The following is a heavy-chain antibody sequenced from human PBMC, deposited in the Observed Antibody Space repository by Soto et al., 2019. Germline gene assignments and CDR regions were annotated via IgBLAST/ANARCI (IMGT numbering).Heavy chain of an antibody. Sequence: QVQLQQWGAGLLKPSETLSLTCAVYGGPFSGHYWSWIRQPPGKGLEWIGEINHSGSTNYNPSLKSRVTISVDTSKTQSSLKVSSVTAADTAVYYCARSLSYGDTAMVGDWGQGTLVTVSS. J-gene: IGHJ4*02. CDR3: ARSLSYGDTAMVGD. CDR2: INHSGST. D-gene: IGHD5-18*01. V-gene: IGHV4-34*01. CDR1: GGPFSGHY.